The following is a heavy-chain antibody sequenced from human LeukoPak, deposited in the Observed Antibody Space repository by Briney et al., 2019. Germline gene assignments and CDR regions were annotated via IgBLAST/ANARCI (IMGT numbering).Heavy chain of an antibody. Sequence: GGSLRLSCAAPGFTFSDYYMSWIRQAPGKGLEWVSYISSSGSTIYYADSVKGRFTISRDNSKNTLYLQMNSLRAEDTAVYYCARDLGMAVAEVKSNYYYYYGMDVWGQGTTVTVSS. CDR2: ISSSGSTI. CDR1: GFTFSDYY. J-gene: IGHJ6*02. D-gene: IGHD6-19*01. V-gene: IGHV3-11*04. CDR3: ARDLGMAVAEVKSNYYYYYGMDV.